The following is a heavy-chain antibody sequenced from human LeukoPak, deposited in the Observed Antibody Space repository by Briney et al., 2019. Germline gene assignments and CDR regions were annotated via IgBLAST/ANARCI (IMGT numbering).Heavy chain of an antibody. CDR3: ARGGGSGWYHYYYGMDV. CDR1: GGSFSGYY. V-gene: IGHV4-34*01. D-gene: IGHD6-19*01. J-gene: IGHJ6*04. CDR2: INHSGST. Sequence: SETLSLTCAVCGGSFSGYYWSWIRQPPGKGLEWIGEINHSGSTNYNPSLKSRVTISVDTSKNQFSLKLSSVTAADTAVYYCARGGGSGWYHYYYGMDVWGKGTTVTVSS.